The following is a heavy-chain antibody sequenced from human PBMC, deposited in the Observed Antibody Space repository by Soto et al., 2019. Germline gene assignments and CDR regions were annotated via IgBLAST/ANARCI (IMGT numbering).Heavy chain of an antibody. Sequence: PSETLSLTCAVSGYSISSGYYWGWIRQPPGKGLEWIGSIYHSGSTYYNPSLKSRVTISVDTSKNQFSLKLSSVTAADTAVYYWARERGGSPFWGQGTLVTVSS. D-gene: IGHD1-26*01. V-gene: IGHV4-38-2*02. CDR2: IYHSGST. CDR3: ARERGGSPF. J-gene: IGHJ4*02. CDR1: GYSISSGYY.